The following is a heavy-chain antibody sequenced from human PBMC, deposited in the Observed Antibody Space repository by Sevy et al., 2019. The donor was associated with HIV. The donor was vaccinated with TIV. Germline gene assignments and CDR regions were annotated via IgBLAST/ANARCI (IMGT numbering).Heavy chain of an antibody. D-gene: IGHD4-17*01. CDR3: ARDLPPSATTVAHFDY. CDR2: ISSRGSAT. V-gene: IGHV3-48*03. CDR1: GFIFSSYE. J-gene: IGHJ4*02. Sequence: GGSLRLSCAASGFIFSSYEMTWVRQAPGKGLEWVSPISSRGSATYYANSVRGRFTIFRDNAENSLYLQMSSLRVEDTAVYYCARDLPPSATTVAHFDYWGQGTLVTVSS.